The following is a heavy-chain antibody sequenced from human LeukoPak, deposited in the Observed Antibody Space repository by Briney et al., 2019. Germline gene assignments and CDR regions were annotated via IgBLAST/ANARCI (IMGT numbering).Heavy chain of an antibody. Sequence: GGSLRLSCAASGFTFSSYAMHWVRQAPGKGLEWVAVISYDGSNKYYADSVKGRFTISRDNAKNSLYLQMNSLRAEDTALYYCAFYGYDAFDIWGQGTMVTVSS. D-gene: IGHD5-18*01. CDR1: GFTFSSYA. J-gene: IGHJ3*02. CDR3: AFYGYDAFDI. V-gene: IGHV3-30*04. CDR2: ISYDGSNK.